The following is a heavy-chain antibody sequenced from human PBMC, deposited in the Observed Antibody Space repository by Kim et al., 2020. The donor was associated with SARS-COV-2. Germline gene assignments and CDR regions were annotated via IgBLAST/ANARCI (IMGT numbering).Heavy chain of an antibody. CDR1: GYTFTSYG. CDR2: ISAYNGNT. Sequence: ASLKVSCKASGYTFTSYGISWVRQAPGQGLEWMGWISAYNGNTNYAQKLQGRVTMTTDTSTSTAYMELRSLRSDDTAVYYCARTRITIFGVVNYMDVWGKGTTVTVSS. CDR3: ARTRITIFGVVNYMDV. J-gene: IGHJ6*03. V-gene: IGHV1-18*01. D-gene: IGHD3-3*01.